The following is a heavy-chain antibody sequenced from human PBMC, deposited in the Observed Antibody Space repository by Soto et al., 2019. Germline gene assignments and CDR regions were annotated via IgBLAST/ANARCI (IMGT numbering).Heavy chain of an antibody. CDR3: ARDSGGSCYSGLMCYYGMDV. V-gene: IGHV3-11*01. J-gene: IGHJ6*02. D-gene: IGHD2-15*01. CDR1: GFTFSDYY. CDR2: ISSSGSTI. Sequence: PGGSLRLSCAASGFTFSDYYMSWIRQAPGKGLEWVSYISSSGSTIYYADSVKGRFTISRDNAKNSLYLQMNSLRAEDTAVYYCARDSGGSCYSGLMCYYGMDVWGQGTTVTVSS.